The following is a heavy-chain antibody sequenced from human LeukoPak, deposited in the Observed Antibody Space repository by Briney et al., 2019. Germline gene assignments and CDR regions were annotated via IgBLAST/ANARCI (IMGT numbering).Heavy chain of an antibody. V-gene: IGHV4-59*01. CDR3: ARGRYSLDAFDI. CDR1: GGSISSYY. Sequence: PSETLSLTCTVSGGSISSYYWSWIRQAPGKGLEWIGYIYYSGSTNYNPSLKSRVTISVDTSKNQFSLKLSSVTAADTAVYYCARGRYSLDAFDIWGQGTMVTVSS. J-gene: IGHJ3*02. CDR2: IYYSGST. D-gene: IGHD5-18*01.